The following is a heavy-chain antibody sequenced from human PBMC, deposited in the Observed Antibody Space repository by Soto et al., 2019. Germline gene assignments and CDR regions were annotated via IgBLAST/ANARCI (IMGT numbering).Heavy chain of an antibody. D-gene: IGHD6-25*01. CDR3: AREFTSSGC. Sequence: VQLVESGGGSVQPGGSLRLSCAASGFTFSNFWMHWVRQAPGKGPVWVSRINRDGTTTTYADSVKGRFTISRDNAKKTLYLQMNGLGVEDTAVYYCAREFTSSGCWGQGTLVTVSS. J-gene: IGHJ4*02. V-gene: IGHV3-74*03. CDR1: GFTFSNFW. CDR2: INRDGTTT.